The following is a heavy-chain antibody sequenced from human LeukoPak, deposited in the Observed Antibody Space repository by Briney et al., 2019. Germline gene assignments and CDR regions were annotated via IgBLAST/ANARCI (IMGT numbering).Heavy chain of an antibody. J-gene: IGHJ4*02. CDR1: GVSISSSSYY. Sequence: SETLSLTCTVSGVSISSSSYYWGWIRQPPGKGLEWIGSIYYSGYTYYNPSVESRVTISVDTSKNQFSLKLSSVTAADTAVYYCAKHYMGSYRHRGLDYWGQGILVTVSS. CDR3: AKHYMGSYRHRGLDY. D-gene: IGHD3-16*02. V-gene: IGHV4-39*01. CDR2: IYYSGYT.